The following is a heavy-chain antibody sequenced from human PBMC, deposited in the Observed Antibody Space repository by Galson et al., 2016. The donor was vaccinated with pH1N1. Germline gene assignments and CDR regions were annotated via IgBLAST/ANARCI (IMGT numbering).Heavy chain of an antibody. Sequence: PALVKPTQTLTLTCTFSGFSLSTSGVGVGWIRQPPGKALECLALIYWDDGKRYGPSLKSRLTITKDTSKNQVVLTMTNMDPVDTATYKCAQKSYCDYVGGFYYWGQGTLVTVSS. CDR2: IYWDDGK. J-gene: IGHJ4*02. CDR3: AQKSYCDYVGGFYY. CDR1: GFSLSTSGVG. V-gene: IGHV2-5*05. D-gene: IGHD4-17*01.